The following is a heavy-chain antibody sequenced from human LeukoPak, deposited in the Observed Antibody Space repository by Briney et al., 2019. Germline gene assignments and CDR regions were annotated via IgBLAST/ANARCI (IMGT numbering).Heavy chain of an antibody. CDR3: ARRESSGSIDY. J-gene: IGHJ4*02. D-gene: IGHD6-19*01. V-gene: IGHV5-51*01. CDR1: GYSFTNYW. CDR2: IYPGDSDT. Sequence: GESLKISCKGSGYSFTNYWIGWVRQVPGKGLEWMGIIYPGDSDTRYSPSFQGQVTISACKSISTAYLQWSSLKASDTPIYYCARRESSGSIDYWGQGTLVTVSS.